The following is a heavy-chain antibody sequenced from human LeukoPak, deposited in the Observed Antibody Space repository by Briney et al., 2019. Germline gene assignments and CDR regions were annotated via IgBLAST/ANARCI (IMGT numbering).Heavy chain of an antibody. V-gene: IGHV3-21*01. CDR3: ARGGLSGQRTDLFDI. D-gene: IGHD2/OR15-2a*01. CDR1: GFTFSSYI. CDR2: ISASPYI. Sequence: GGSLRLSCAASGFTFSSYIMNWARQAPGKGLEWVSSISASPYIYYADSVKGRFTISRDDSKNSLYLQMNSLRAEDTALYYCARGGLSGQRTDLFDIWGQGTMVTVSS. J-gene: IGHJ3*02.